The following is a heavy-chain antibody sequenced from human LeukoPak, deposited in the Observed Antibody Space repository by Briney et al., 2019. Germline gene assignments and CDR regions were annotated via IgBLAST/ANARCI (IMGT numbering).Heavy chain of an antibody. J-gene: IGHJ4*02. CDR3: ARGLNDSWTGENY. D-gene: IGHD3-3*01. V-gene: IGHV4-59*12. CDR1: GGSISSYY. Sequence: SETLSLTCTVSGGSISSYYWSWIRQPPGKGLEWIGYIYYSGSTNYNPSLKSRVTISIDTSKNQFFLKVRYVTAADTAVYYCARGLNDSWTGENYWGQGTLVTVSS. CDR2: IYYSGST.